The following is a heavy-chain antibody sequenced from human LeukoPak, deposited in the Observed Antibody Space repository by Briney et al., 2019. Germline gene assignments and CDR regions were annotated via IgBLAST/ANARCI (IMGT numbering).Heavy chain of an antibody. CDR3: ATNPSGTSWHAFHL. Sequence: PSETLSLTCGISGGSISSNNWWSWVRQSPGKGLEWIGEIHPSGSTKYNPSLQRRGTISVDKSKNQFSLKLSSVPAADTALYYCATNPSGTSWHAFHLWGPGTKVTVSS. CDR1: GGSISSNNW. D-gene: IGHD5-12*01. CDR2: IHPSGST. J-gene: IGHJ3*01. V-gene: IGHV4-4*02.